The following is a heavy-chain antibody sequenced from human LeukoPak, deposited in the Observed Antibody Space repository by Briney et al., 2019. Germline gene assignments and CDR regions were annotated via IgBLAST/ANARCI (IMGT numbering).Heavy chain of an antibody. CDR3: ATVDGGLDFDY. CDR2: LDPEDGTT. Sequence: ASVKVSCKVSGNTLSALSMHWVRQAPGKGLEWMGGLDPEDGTTNYAQTFQGRVTMTEDTLTDTAYMELSSLRSEDTAVYYCATVDGGLDFDYWGQGTLVPVSS. V-gene: IGHV1-24*01. CDR1: GNTLSALS. J-gene: IGHJ4*02. D-gene: IGHD5-24*01.